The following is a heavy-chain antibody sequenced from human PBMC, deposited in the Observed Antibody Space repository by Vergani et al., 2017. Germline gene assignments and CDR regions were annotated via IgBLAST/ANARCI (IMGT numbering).Heavy chain of an antibody. CDR2: IIPILGIA. V-gene: IGHV1-69*02. Sequence: QVQLVQSGAEVKKPGSSVKVSCKASGGTFSSYTISWVRQAPGQGLEWMGRIIPILGIANYAQKFQGRVTITADKPTSTAYMELSSLRSEDTAVCYCSGVSRGGYEKSAEYFQHWGQGTLVTVSS. CDR1: GGTFSSYT. D-gene: IGHD6-19*01. J-gene: IGHJ1*01. CDR3: SGVSRGGYEKSAEYFQH.